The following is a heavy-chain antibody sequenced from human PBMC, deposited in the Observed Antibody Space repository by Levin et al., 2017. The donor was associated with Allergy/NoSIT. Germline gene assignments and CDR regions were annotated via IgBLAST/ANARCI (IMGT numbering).Heavy chain of an antibody. Sequence: GGSLRLSCAASGFTFSSYSMNWVRQAPGKGLEWVSSISSSSSYIYYADSVKGRFTISRDNAKNSLYLQMNSLRAEDTAVYYCARELSTVDSSGYQPADYWGQGTLVTVSS. V-gene: IGHV3-21*01. J-gene: IGHJ4*02. D-gene: IGHD3-22*01. CDR1: GFTFSSYS. CDR2: ISSSSSYI. CDR3: ARELSTVDSSGYQPADY.